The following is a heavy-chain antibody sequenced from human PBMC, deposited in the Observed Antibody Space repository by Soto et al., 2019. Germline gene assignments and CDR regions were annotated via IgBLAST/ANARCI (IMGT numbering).Heavy chain of an antibody. Sequence: QVQLVQSGAEVKKPGSSVKVSCKASGGTFSSYTISWVRQAPGQGLEWMGRIIPILGIANYAQKFQDRVTITADKSTSTAYMELSSLRSEDTAVYYCSKGARLVDFDYWGQGTLVTVSS. CDR2: IIPILGIA. D-gene: IGHD6-19*01. CDR3: SKGARLVDFDY. V-gene: IGHV1-69*02. CDR1: GGTFSSYT. J-gene: IGHJ4*02.